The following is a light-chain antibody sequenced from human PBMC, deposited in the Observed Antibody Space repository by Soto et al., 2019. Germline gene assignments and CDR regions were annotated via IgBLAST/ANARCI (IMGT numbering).Light chain of an antibody. CDR2: DAS. Sequence: EIVLTQSPATLSLSPGERATLSCRASQSIRNSLAWYQQKPGQAPRLLIFDASNRATGIPARFGGRGSGTDFTLTISSLEPEDFAVYYCQHRGEWPRGATLGQGTRLEIK. CDR1: QSIRNS. CDR3: QHRGEWPRGAT. J-gene: IGKJ5*01. V-gene: IGKV3-11*01.